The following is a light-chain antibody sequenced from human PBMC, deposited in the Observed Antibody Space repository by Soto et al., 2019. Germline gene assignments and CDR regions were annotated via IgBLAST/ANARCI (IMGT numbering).Light chain of an antibody. Sequence: DIQMTQSPSTLSASLGDRVTISCRASQSISSWLAWYQQKPGKAPKLLIYDASNVGSGVPSRFSGSGSGTEFTLTISSLQPDDFATYYCQQYNSYPITFGQGTRLEIK. CDR2: DAS. V-gene: IGKV1-5*01. CDR1: QSISSW. CDR3: QQYNSYPIT. J-gene: IGKJ5*01.